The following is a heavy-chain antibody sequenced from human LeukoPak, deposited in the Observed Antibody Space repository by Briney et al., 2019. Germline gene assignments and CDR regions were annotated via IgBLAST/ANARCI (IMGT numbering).Heavy chain of an antibody. Sequence: GGSLRLSCAASGFTFSSYEMNWVRQAPGKGLGWVSYISSSGSTIYYADSVKGRFTISRDNAKNSLYLQMNSLRAEDTAVYYCTTAAAGMYVYWGQGTLVTVSS. V-gene: IGHV3-48*03. CDR1: GFTFSSYE. CDR2: ISSSGSTI. D-gene: IGHD6-13*01. CDR3: TTAAAGMYVY. J-gene: IGHJ4*02.